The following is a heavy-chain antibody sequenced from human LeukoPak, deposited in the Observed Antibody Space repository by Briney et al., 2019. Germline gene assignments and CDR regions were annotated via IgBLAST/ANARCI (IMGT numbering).Heavy chain of an antibody. Sequence: SETLSLTCAVSGYSISSGYYWGWIRQPPGKGLEWIGSIYHSGSTYYNPSLKSRVTISEDTSNNQFSLKLTSVTAADTAVYYCARGPTIRFLEWLGYYYMDVWGKGTTVTVSS. V-gene: IGHV4-38-2*01. CDR1: GYSISSGYY. CDR2: IYHSGST. D-gene: IGHD3-3*01. CDR3: ARGPTIRFLEWLGYYYMDV. J-gene: IGHJ6*03.